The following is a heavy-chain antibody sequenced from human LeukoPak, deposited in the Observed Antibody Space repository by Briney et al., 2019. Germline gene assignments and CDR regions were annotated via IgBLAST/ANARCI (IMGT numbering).Heavy chain of an antibody. CDR3: ARAVDGYNSDY. CDR2: IYYSGSI. CDR1: GGSISSYY. D-gene: IGHD5-24*01. Sequence: SETLSLTCTVSGGSISSYYWSWIRQPPGKGLEWIGCIYYSGSIKYNPSLKSRVTISVDTSKNQFSLRLNSVTTADTAVYYCARAVDGYNSDYWGQETLVTVSS. J-gene: IGHJ4*02. V-gene: IGHV4-59*01.